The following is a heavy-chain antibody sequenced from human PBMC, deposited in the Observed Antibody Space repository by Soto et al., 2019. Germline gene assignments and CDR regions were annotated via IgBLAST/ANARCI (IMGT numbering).Heavy chain of an antibody. CDR2: ISYDGSNK. Sequence: QVQLVESGGGVVQPGRSLRLSCAASGFTFSSYAMHWVRQAPGKGLEWVAVISYDGSNKNYADTVKGRFTISRDNSKNTLYLQMNSLRTEDTAVYYCARDWSSGWFYNWFDPWGQGTLVTVSS. CDR1: GFTFSSYA. J-gene: IGHJ5*02. V-gene: IGHV3-30-3*01. D-gene: IGHD6-19*01. CDR3: ARDWSSGWFYNWFDP.